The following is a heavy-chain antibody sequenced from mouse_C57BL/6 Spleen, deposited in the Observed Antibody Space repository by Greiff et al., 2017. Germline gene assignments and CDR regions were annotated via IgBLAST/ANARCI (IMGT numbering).Heavy chain of an antibody. CDR3: ARHGNQYYFDY. V-gene: IGHV5-15*01. D-gene: IGHD2-1*01. CDR1: GFTFSDYG. CDR2: ISNLAYSI. Sequence: EVQLVESGGGLVQPGGSLKLSCAASGFTFSDYGMAWVRQAPRKGPEWVAYISNLAYSIYYADTVTGRFTISRENAKNTLYLEMSSLRSEDTATFYCARHGNQYYFDYWGQGTTLTVSS. J-gene: IGHJ2*01.